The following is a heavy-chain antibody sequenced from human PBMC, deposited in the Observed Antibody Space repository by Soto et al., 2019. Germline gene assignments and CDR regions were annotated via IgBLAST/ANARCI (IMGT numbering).Heavy chain of an antibody. CDR1: GGSISSSSYY. Sequence: TSETLSLTCTVSGGSISSSSYYWGWIRQPPGKGLEWIGSIYYSGSTYYNPSLKSRVTISVDTSKNQFSLKLSSVTAADTAVYYCARHYKDIVVVPAAKNTFDYWGQGTLVTVSS. CDR2: IYYSGST. CDR3: ARHYKDIVVVPAAKNTFDY. J-gene: IGHJ4*02. D-gene: IGHD2-2*01. V-gene: IGHV4-39*01.